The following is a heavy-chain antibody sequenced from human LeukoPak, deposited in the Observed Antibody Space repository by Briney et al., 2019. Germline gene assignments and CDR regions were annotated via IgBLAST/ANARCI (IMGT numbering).Heavy chain of an antibody. D-gene: IGHD2-8*01. CDR3: ARGGRANGVYDAFDI. J-gene: IGHJ3*02. CDR2: TSSSSSYI. V-gene: IGHV3-21*01. CDR1: GFTFNSYS. Sequence: SGGSLRLSCTASGFTFNSYSMNWVRQAPGKGLEWVSSTSSSSSYIYYADSVKGRFTISRDNAKNSLYLQMNTLRAEDTALYYCARGGRANGVYDAFDIWGQGTMVTVSS.